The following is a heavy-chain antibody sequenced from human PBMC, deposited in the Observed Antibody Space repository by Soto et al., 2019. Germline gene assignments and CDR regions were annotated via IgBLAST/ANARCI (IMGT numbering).Heavy chain of an antibody. D-gene: IGHD1-7*01. CDR1: GGSISSGGYS. CDR2: IYHTGST. V-gene: IGHV4-30-2*01. J-gene: IGHJ5*02. Sequence: TLSLTGPVSGGSISSGGYSWSWIRQPPGKGLEWIGYIYHTGSTYYNPSLKSRVTISVDRSKNQFSLKLSSVTAADTAFYYCARELELRAGRGSWFDPWGQGTMVTVSS. CDR3: ARELELRAGRGSWFDP.